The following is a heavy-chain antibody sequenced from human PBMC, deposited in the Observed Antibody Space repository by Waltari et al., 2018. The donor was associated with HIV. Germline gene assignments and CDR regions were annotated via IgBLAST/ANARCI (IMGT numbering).Heavy chain of an antibody. CDR1: GCTPSNNV. Sequence: QVLLVQSGAEVKKPGSSVKVSCKISGCTPSNNVITWLRQAPGQGLEGMGGIIPVFGTADYAQKFRDRVTITADESTTTVYMEVSSLRPDDTAVYYCARDEGLTLGAAGDAFDIWGQGTVVTVSS. V-gene: IGHV1-69*01. CDR3: ARDEGLTLGAAGDAFDI. CDR2: IIPVFGTA. J-gene: IGHJ3*02. D-gene: IGHD1-26*01.